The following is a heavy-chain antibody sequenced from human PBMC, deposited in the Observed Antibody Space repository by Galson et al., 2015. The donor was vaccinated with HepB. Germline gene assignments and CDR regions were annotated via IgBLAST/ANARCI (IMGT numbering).Heavy chain of an antibody. CDR2: IDWDDDK. CDR3: ARRIVGATTASFDI. Sequence: PALVKPTQTLTLTCTFSGFSLSTSGMCVSWIRQPPGKALEWLALIDWDDDKYYSTSLKTRLTISKDTSKNQVVLTMTNMDPVDTATYYCARRIVGATTASFDIWGQGTMVTVSS. CDR1: GFSLSTSGMC. V-gene: IGHV2-70*01. D-gene: IGHD1-26*01. J-gene: IGHJ3*02.